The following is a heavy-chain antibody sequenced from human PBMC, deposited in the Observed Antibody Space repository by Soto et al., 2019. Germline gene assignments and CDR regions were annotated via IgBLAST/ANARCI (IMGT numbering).Heavy chain of an antibody. J-gene: IGHJ4*02. CDR2: IYSSENT. D-gene: IGHD4-17*01. Sequence: SETLSLTCTVSGGSVSSNSYSWGWIRQSPGKGLEWIGTIYSSENTYYNPSLVSRVTISVDTSMNEFSLRLSSVTAADTAVYYCARQRDYGPDYWGQGILVTVSS. CDR1: GGSVSSNSYS. CDR3: ARQRDYGPDY. V-gene: IGHV4-39*01.